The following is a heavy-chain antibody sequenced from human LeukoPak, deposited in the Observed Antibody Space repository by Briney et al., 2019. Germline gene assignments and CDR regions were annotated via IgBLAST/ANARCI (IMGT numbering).Heavy chain of an antibody. CDR1: GFTVSSNY. D-gene: IGHD6-13*01. V-gene: IGHV3-53*01. CDR2: IYSGGST. J-gene: IGHJ3*02. Sequence: GGSLRLSCAASGFTVSSNYMSWVRQAPGKGLEWVSVIYSGGSTYYADSVKGRFTISRDNFKNTLYLQMNSLRAEDMALYYCTKDKRRSADDAFDIWGQGTVVIVSS. CDR3: TKDKRRSADDAFDI.